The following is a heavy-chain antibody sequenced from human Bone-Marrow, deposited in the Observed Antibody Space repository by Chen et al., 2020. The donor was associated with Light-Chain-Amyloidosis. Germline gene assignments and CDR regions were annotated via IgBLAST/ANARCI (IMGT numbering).Heavy chain of an antibody. Sequence: EVKLVESGGGLVQPGGSLRLSCAACGFTVSSNYMSWVRQAPGKGLEWVSVIYSCGSTYYADSVKGRFTISRDNSKNTLYLQMNSLRAEDTAVYYCARVGFYNWNVHNAFDIWGQGTMVTVSS. CDR2: IYSCGST. CDR1: GFTVSSNY. V-gene: IGHV3-66*01. J-gene: IGHJ3*02. CDR3: ARVGFYNWNVHNAFDI. D-gene: IGHD1-1*01.